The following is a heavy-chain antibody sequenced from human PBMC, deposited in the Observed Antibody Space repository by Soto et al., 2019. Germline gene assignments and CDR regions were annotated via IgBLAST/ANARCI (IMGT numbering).Heavy chain of an antibody. J-gene: IGHJ4*02. CDR2: ITQDGSEK. CDR1: GFTFSIDW. CDR3: ANGRDWDDLIDY. V-gene: IGHV3-7*03. D-gene: IGHD1-1*01. Sequence: VGAMRLSGAAAGFTFSIDWRNWVREAPGKGLEWVANITQDGSEKHYVDSVEGRFTIARDNAKNSLYLQMNRLKAEATAVYYCANGRDWDDLIDYWGQGTLVTVSS.